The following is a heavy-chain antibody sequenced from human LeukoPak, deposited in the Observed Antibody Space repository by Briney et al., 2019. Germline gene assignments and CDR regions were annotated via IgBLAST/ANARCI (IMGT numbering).Heavy chain of an antibody. CDR2: IIPIFGTA. D-gene: IGHD2-2*01. Sequence: SVKVSCKASGGTFSSYAISWARQAPGQGLEWMGGIIPIFGTANYAQKFQGRVTITADESTSTAYMELSSLRSEDTAVYYCARTSRPLYCSSTSCPFDYWGQGTLVTVSS. V-gene: IGHV1-69*13. CDR3: ARTSRPLYCSSTSCPFDY. CDR1: GGTFSSYA. J-gene: IGHJ4*02.